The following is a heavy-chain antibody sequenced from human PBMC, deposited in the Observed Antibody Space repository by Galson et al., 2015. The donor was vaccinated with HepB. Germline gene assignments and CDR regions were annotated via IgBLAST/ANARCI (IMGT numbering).Heavy chain of an antibody. D-gene: IGHD6-19*01. J-gene: IGHJ4*02. Sequence: ETLSLTCAVYGGSFSGYYWGWIRQPPGKGLEWIGEINHSGSTNYNPSLKSRVTISVDTSKNQFSLKLSSVTAADTAVYYCARGRGYSSGWYYFDYWGQGTLVTVSS. CDR1: GGSFSGYY. CDR3: ARGRGYSSGWYYFDY. V-gene: IGHV4-34*01. CDR2: INHSGST.